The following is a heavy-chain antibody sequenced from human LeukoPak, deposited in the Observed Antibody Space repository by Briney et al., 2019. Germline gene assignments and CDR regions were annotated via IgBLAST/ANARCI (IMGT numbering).Heavy chain of an antibody. V-gene: IGHV3-21*01. CDR3: AKREDGYNYGDDY. CDR1: GFTFSSYS. Sequence: PGGSLRLSCAASGFTFSSYSMNWVRQAPGKGLEWVSSISSSSSYIYYADSVKGRFTISRDNAKNSLYLQMNSLRAEDTAVYYCAKREDGYNYGDDYWGQGTLVTVSS. CDR2: ISSSSSYI. J-gene: IGHJ4*02. D-gene: IGHD5-24*01.